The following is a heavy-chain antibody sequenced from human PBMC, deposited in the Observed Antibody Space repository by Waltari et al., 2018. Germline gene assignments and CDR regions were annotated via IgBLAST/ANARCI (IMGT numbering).Heavy chain of an antibody. CDR3: GRIAFGDEGGYFQY. Sequence: QLQLQESGPGLVKPSETLSLTCTVSGGSISTNYNWGWIRQPPGNGLEWMGNMQYRGVTVYNPSLGSRVTISLDTWKNQFSLRLSSVGAADTAVYFCGRIAFGDEGGYFQYWGQGTLVTVSS. J-gene: IGHJ1*01. CDR1: GGSISTNYN. V-gene: IGHV4-39*01. D-gene: IGHD4-17*01. CDR2: MQYRGVT.